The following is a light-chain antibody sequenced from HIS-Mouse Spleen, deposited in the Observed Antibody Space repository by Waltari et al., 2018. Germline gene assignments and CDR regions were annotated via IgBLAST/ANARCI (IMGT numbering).Light chain of an antibody. CDR1: SLRSYY. CDR2: GKS. J-gene: IGLJ3*02. V-gene: IGLV3-19*01. Sequence: SSELTQDPAVSVALGQTVRITCQGDSLRSYYASWYQQKPGQAPVLVIYGKSNRPSGNPDRFSGSSSGNTASLTITGAQAEDEADYYCNSRDSSGNHLVFGGGTKLTVL. CDR3: NSRDSSGNHLV.